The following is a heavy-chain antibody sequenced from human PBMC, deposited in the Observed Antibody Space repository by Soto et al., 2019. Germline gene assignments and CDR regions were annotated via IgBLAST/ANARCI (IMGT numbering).Heavy chain of an antibody. D-gene: IGHD4-4*01. CDR3: ARSDYNTRPYDY. Sequence: PGGSLRLSCAASGFTVSSNYMSWVRQAPGKGLEWVSVIYSGGSTYYADSVKGRFTISGDNSKNTLYLQMNSLRAEDTAVYYCARSDYNTRPYDYWGQGTLVTVSS. V-gene: IGHV3-66*01. J-gene: IGHJ4*02. CDR2: IYSGGST. CDR1: GFTVSSNY.